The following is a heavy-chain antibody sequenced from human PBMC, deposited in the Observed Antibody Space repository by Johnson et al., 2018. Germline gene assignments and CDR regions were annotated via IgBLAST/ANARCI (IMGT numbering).Heavy chain of an antibody. CDR1: GFIFSSYD. CDR3: ANGPLVGGDIAEFHH. D-gene: IGHD3-16*02. CDR2: ISYDGRKR. Sequence: LVQSGGGVVQPGTSLRLSCAASGFIFSSYDMHWVRQVPGKGLEWVSGISYDGRKRYYADSMKGRLTISRENYKNTVNLQMDSLRGEDPAMYYCANGPLVGGDIAEFHHWGQGTLVTVSS. J-gene: IGHJ1*01. V-gene: IGHV3-30*18.